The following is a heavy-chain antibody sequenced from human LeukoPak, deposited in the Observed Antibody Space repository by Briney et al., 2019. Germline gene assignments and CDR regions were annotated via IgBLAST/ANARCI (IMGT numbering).Heavy chain of an antibody. V-gene: IGHV4-59*12. J-gene: IGHJ4*02. CDR1: GGSISTYY. Sequence: SETLSLTCTVSGGSISTYYWNWIRQPPGKGLEWIGYIYYSGTTNYNLSLKSRVTISVDTSKNQFSLKLSSVTAADTAVYYCARDGPVLRFLEWLPKPHYFDYWGQGTLVTVSS. CDR2: IYYSGTT. D-gene: IGHD3-3*01. CDR3: ARDGPVLRFLEWLPKPHYFDY.